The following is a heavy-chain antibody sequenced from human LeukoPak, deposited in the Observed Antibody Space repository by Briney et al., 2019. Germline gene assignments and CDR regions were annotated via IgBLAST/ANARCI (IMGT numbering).Heavy chain of an antibody. CDR1: GFTFSSYW. Sequence: GGSLRLSCAASGFTFSSYWMSWVRQAPGKGLEWVANIKQDGSEEYYVDSVKGRFTISRDNAENSLYLQMNSLRAEDTAVYYCARVRGSYRYAFDYWGQGTLLTVSS. CDR2: IKQDGSEE. J-gene: IGHJ4*02. CDR3: ARVRGSYRYAFDY. D-gene: IGHD3-16*02. V-gene: IGHV3-7*04.